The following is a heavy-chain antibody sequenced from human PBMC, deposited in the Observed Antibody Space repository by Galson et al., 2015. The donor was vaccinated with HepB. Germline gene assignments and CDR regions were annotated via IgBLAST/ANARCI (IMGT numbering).Heavy chain of an antibody. CDR1: GGTFSSYA. Sequence: SVKVSCKASGGTFSSYAISWVRQAPGQGLEWMGGIIPIFGTANYAQEFQGRVTITADESTNTAYMDLSNLTSEDTAVYYCARDDQLLYGGWGHDFDYWGQGTLVTVSS. V-gene: IGHV1-69*13. CDR3: ARDDQLLYGGWGHDFDY. D-gene: IGHD2-2*02. J-gene: IGHJ4*02. CDR2: IIPIFGTA.